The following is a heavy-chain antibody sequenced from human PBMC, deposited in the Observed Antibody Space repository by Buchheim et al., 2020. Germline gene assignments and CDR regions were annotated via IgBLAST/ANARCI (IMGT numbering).Heavy chain of an antibody. CDR3: ARDSRGTFGGVIANPYYYYGMDV. V-gene: IGHV3-30*04. D-gene: IGHD3-16*02. CDR1: GFTFSSYA. Sequence: QVQLVESGGGVVQPGRSLRLSCAASGFTFSSYAMHWVRQAPGKGLEWAAVISYDGSNKYYADSVKDRFTISRDNSKNTLYLQMNSLRAEDTAVYYCARDSRGTFGGVIANPYYYYGMDVWGQGTT. J-gene: IGHJ6*02. CDR2: ISYDGSNK.